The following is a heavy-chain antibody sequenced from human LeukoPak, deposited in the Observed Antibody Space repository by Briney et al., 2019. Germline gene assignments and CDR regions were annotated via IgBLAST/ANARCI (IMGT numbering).Heavy chain of an antibody. CDR2: IIPIFGTA. CDR1: GGTFSSYA. J-gene: IGHJ6*03. Sequence: GASVKVSCKGSGGTFSSYAISWVRQAPGQGLEWMGGIIPIFGTANYAQKFQGRVTITADESTSTAYMELSSLRSEDTAVYYCARGRRGDFWSGYYGQTTTYYYYYYMDVWGKGTTVTVSS. D-gene: IGHD3-3*01. CDR3: ARGRRGDFWSGYYGQTTTYYYYYYMDV. V-gene: IGHV1-69*13.